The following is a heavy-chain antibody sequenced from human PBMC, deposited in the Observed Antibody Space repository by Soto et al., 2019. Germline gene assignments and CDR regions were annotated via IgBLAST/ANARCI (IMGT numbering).Heavy chain of an antibody. CDR1: GFTFSSYA. D-gene: IGHD2-15*01. CDR2: ISSATSDI. V-gene: IGHV3-21*06. CDR3: VTLCGGSCYFGVDV. J-gene: IGHJ6*02. Sequence: GGSLRLSCAASGFTFSSYAMSWVRQAPGKGLEWVASISSATSDIYYADSVRGRFTISRDNARNSHYLQMNSLTGEDTASYYCVTLCGGSCYFGVDVWGQGTTVTVSS.